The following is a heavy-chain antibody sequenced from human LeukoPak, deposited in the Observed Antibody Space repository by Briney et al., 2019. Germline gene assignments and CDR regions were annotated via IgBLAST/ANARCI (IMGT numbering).Heavy chain of an antibody. Sequence: PGGSLRLSCVASGFIFSDYSMDWVRQAPGKGLEWVSSISSSSAYIFYSDSVKGRFTISRDNAQSSLYLQMNSLRAEDTAVYYCARKAAAGVYYYYYYYMDAWGKGTTVTVSS. CDR1: GFIFSDYS. V-gene: IGHV3-21*06. D-gene: IGHD6-13*01. CDR3: ARKAAAGVYYYYYYYMDA. CDR2: ISSSSAYI. J-gene: IGHJ6*03.